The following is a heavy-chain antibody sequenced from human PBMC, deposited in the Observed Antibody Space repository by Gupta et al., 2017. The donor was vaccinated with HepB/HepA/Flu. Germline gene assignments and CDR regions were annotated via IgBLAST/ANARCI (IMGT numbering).Heavy chain of an antibody. D-gene: IGHD5-12*01. J-gene: IGHJ6*02. CDR3: AKDSSRGYSHHYYYYGLDV. CDR2: IDWNSGTI. Sequence: EVQLVESGGGLVQPGRSLRLSCAASGFIFDDYAMHWVRQAQGKGLEWVSSIDWNSGTIAYADSVKGRFTISRDNAKNSLHLQMKSLTAEDTALYYCAKDSSRGYSHHYYYYGLDVWGQGTTVTVSS. CDR1: GFIFDDYA. V-gene: IGHV3-9*01.